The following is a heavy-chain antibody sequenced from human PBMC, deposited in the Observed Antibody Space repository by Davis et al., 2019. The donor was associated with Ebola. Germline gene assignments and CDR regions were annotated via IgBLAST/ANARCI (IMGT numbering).Heavy chain of an antibody. Sequence: MPSETLSLTCAVYGGSFSGYYWSWTRQPPGKELEWIGEINHSGSTNYNPSLKSRVTISVDTSKNQFSLKLSSVTAADTAVYYCASAFDFWSGYYARWGQGTLVTVSS. D-gene: IGHD3-3*01. CDR3: ASAFDFWSGYYAR. CDR1: GGSFSGYY. J-gene: IGHJ4*02. CDR2: INHSGST. V-gene: IGHV4-34*01.